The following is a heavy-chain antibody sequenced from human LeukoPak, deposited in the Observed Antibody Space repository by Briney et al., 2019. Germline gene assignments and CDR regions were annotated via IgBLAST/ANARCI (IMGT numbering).Heavy chain of an antibody. CDR1: GFTFSSYA. CDR2: ISGSGGST. D-gene: IGHD3-22*01. V-gene: IGHV3-23*01. CDR3: ATSYYYDSSGYSHQPYYYYYGMDV. Sequence: HPGGSLRLSCAASGFTFSSYAMSWVRQAPGKGLEWVSAISGSGGSTYSADSVKGRFTISSDNSENTLYLQMNSLRAEDTAVYYCATSYYYDSSGYSHQPYYYYYGMDVWGQGTTVTVSS. J-gene: IGHJ6*02.